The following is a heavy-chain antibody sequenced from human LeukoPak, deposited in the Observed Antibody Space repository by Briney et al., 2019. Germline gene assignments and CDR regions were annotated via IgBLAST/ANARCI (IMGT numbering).Heavy chain of an antibody. D-gene: IGHD6-6*01. J-gene: IGHJ4*02. CDR2: IYNSGST. CDR1: GGSFSSYY. Sequence: KPSETLSLTCTVSGGSFSSYYWSWIRQPPGKGLEWIGEIYNSGSTDYNPSLKSRVTISLDTSKNQFSLKLSSVTAADTAVYYWAAAGRAIAARSDGRRDKWFDLDDWGQGILVTVAS. V-gene: IGHV4-59*12. CDR3: AAAGRAIAARSDGRRDKWFDLDD.